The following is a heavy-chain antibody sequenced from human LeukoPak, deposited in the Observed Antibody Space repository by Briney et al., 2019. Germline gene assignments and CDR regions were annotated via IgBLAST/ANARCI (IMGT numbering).Heavy chain of an antibody. CDR3: ATGDGSGSLYFDS. Sequence: ASVKVSRKASGYIFTSNDINWVRQATGQGAEWMGWMSPNSGNTGYAQKFQGRVTFTRNTYISTAYMELSSLRSEDTAVYYCATGDGSGSLYFDSWGQGTLVTVSS. V-gene: IGHV1-8*01. CDR1: GYIFTSND. CDR2: MSPNSGNT. D-gene: IGHD1-26*01. J-gene: IGHJ4*02.